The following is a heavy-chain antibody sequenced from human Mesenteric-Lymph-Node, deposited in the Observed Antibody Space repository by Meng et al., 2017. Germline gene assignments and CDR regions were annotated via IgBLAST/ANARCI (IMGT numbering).Heavy chain of an antibody. CDR3: ARGRYYDSIALYYFRY. CDR1: GGSFSGYY. Sequence: SETLSLTCAVYGGSFSGYYWSWIRQPPGKGLEWIGEINHSGSTNYNPSLKSRVTISVDTSKNQFSLKLSSVTAADTAVYYCARGRYYDSIALYYFRYCGQGTLVTVSS. J-gene: IGHJ4*02. V-gene: IGHV4-34*01. D-gene: IGHD3-22*01. CDR2: INHSGST.